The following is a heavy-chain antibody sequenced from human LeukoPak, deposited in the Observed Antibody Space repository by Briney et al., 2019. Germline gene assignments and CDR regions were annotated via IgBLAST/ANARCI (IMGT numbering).Heavy chain of an antibody. Sequence: SETLSLTCTVSGDSTSSDRYYGGWVRQPPGKGLEWIGNIYYNGSTYYNPSLKSRVTMSVDTSKNQFFLKLNSVTAADTAVYYCARVSCSSTSCYPGFDYWGQGTLVTVSS. CDR3: ARVSCSSTSCYPGFDY. D-gene: IGHD2-2*01. CDR1: GDSTSSDRYY. CDR2: IYYNGST. V-gene: IGHV4-39*02. J-gene: IGHJ4*02.